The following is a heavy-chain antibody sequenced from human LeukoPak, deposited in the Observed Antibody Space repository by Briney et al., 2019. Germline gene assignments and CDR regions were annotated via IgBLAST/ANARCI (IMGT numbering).Heavy chain of an antibody. Sequence: PSETLSLTCTFSAGSISSTTYYCGWIRQPPGGGLGWIGSVYYCGTTYYNPSLKSRVTISVDTSKNQFSLTLSSVTAADTAVYYCARVLWFGELRYYYMDVWGKGTTVTVSS. V-gene: IGHV4-39*07. J-gene: IGHJ6*03. CDR3: ARVLWFGELRYYYMDV. CDR2: VYYCGTT. CDR1: AGSISSTTYY. D-gene: IGHD3-10*01.